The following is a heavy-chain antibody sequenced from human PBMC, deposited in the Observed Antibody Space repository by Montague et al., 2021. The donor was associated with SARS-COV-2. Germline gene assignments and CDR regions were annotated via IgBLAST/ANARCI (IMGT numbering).Heavy chain of an antibody. CDR2: IGGSSSYT. Sequence: SLRLSCAASGFSFSDSYMSWIRQAPGKGLEWVSYIGGSSSYTNYADSVKGRFTISRDNAKNSLYLQMNSLRAEDTAVYYCARDQYCTKGVCYSRGFDYWGQGTLVTVSS. J-gene: IGHJ4*02. CDR3: ARDQYCTKGVCYSRGFDY. CDR1: GFSFSDSY. V-gene: IGHV3-11*05. D-gene: IGHD2-8*01.